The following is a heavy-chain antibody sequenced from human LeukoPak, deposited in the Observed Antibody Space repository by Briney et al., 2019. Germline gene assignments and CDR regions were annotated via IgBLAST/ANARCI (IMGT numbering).Heavy chain of an antibody. D-gene: IGHD3-22*01. V-gene: IGHV4-38-2*01. CDR3: ARAPRDSSSSNYIGRFDY. CDR2: IYHSGNT. CDR1: GYSINSDNY. J-gene: IGHJ4*02. Sequence: SETLTLTCAVSGYSINSDNYRVPLRPPPGQGLEWTGDIYHSGNTYYNPSLKSRVTISVDTSKNQLSLKLSTVTAADTAVYYCARAPRDSSSSNYIGRFDYWGQGTLVTVSS.